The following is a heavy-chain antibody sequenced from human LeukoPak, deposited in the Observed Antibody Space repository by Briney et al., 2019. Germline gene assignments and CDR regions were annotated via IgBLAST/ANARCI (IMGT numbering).Heavy chain of an antibody. J-gene: IGHJ3*02. D-gene: IGHD6-13*01. V-gene: IGHV3-30-3*01. Sequence: GRSLRLSCAASGFTFSSYAMHWVRQAPGKGLEWVAVISYDGSNKYYADSVKGRFTISRDNSKNTLYLQMNSLRAEDTAVYYCAREGPTTAVGSGAPDIWGLGTMVTVSS. CDR2: ISYDGSNK. CDR1: GFTFSSYA. CDR3: AREGPTTAVGSGAPDI.